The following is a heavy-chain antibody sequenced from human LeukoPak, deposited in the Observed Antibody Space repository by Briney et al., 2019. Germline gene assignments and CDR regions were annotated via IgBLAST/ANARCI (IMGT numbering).Heavy chain of an antibody. CDR1: GYTFTSYG. V-gene: IGHV1-18*01. J-gene: IGHJ4*02. CDR2: ISAYNGNT. Sequence: ASVKVSCKASGYTFTSYGISWVRQAPGQGLEWMGWISAYNGNTNYAQKLQGRVTMTTDTSTSTAYMELRSLRSEDTAVYYCARTTAVAGKEGFDYWGQGTLVTVSS. D-gene: IGHD6-19*01. CDR3: ARTTAVAGKEGFDY.